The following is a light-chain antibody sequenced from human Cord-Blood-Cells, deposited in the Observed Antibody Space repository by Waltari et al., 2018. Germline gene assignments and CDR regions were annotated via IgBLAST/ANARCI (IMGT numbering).Light chain of an antibody. Sequence: QSVLTQPPSVSGAPGQRVTISCTGSSSNIGAGSAVHWYQQLPGTAPKLLIYGNSNRPSGVPDRFSGSKSGTSASLAITGLQAEDEADYYCQSYDSSLSGSVVFGGGTKLTVL. J-gene: IGLJ2*01. CDR1: SSNIGAGSA. CDR3: QSYDSSLSGSVV. V-gene: IGLV1-40*01. CDR2: GNS.